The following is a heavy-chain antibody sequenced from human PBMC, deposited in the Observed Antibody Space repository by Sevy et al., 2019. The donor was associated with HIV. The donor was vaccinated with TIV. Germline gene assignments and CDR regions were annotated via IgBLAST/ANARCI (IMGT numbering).Heavy chain of an antibody. V-gene: IGHV3-30*18. J-gene: IGHJ4*02. D-gene: IGHD2-15*01. Sequence: GGSLRLSCAASGFTFSSYGMHWVRQAPGKGLEWVAVISYDGSNKYYADSVKGRFTISRDNSKNTLYLQMNSLRAEDTAVFYSAKDGGYRGAGVVVAPTSYYFDYWGQGTLVTVSS. CDR3: AKDGGYRGAGVVVAPTSYYFDY. CDR1: GFTFSSYG. CDR2: ISYDGSNK.